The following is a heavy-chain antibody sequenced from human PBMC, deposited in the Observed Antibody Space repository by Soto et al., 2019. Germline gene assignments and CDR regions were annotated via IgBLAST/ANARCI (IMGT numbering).Heavy chain of an antibody. D-gene: IGHD3-22*01. V-gene: IGHV3-15*07. J-gene: IGHJ4*02. CDR2: IKSKTDGGTT. CDR1: GFTFSNAW. Sequence: GGSLRLSCAASGFTFSNAWMNWVRQAPGKGLEWVGRIKSKTDGGTTDYAAPVKGRITISRDDSKNTLSLQMNSLKTEDTAVYYCTTATYYDSSGHRVWALGYWGQGTLVTVSS. CDR3: TTATYYDSSGHRVWALGY.